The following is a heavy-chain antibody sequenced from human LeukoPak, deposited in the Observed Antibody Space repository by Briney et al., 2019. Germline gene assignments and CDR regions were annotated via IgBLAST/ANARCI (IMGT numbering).Heavy chain of an antibody. Sequence: GESLKISCKGSGYSFTSYWIGWVRQMPGKGLEWMGIIHPGDSDTRYSPSFQGQVTISADRSISTAYLQWSSLKASDTAMYCCASLSGYCSSTSCYTAYFQHWGQGTLVTVSS. CDR3: ASLSGYCSSTSCYTAYFQH. CDR1: GYSFTSYW. J-gene: IGHJ1*01. D-gene: IGHD2-2*02. CDR2: IHPGDSDT. V-gene: IGHV5-51*01.